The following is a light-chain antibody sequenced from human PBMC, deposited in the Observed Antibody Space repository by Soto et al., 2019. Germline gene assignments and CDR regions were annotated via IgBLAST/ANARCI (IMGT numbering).Light chain of an antibody. V-gene: IGLV2-18*02. Sequence: QSALTQPPSVSGSPGQSVTTSLTAARREVVSYNRVSWYQQPPGTAPKLMIYEVSNRPSEVPDRFSGSKSGNTASLTISGLQAEDEADYYCSSYTSSSTSLYVFGTGTKVTVL. J-gene: IGLJ1*01. CDR3: SSYTSSSTSLYV. CDR1: RREVVSYNR. CDR2: EVS.